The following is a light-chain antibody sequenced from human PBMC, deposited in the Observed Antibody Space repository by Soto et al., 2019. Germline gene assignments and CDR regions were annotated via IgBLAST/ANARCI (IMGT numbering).Light chain of an antibody. J-gene: IGKJ1*01. V-gene: IGKV3-20*01. Sequence: ESVLTQSPATLSLSPGERATLSCRASQSVSSSYLAWYQQKPGQAPRLLIYGASSRTTGIPDRFSGSGSGTDFTLTLSRLEPEDFAVYYCQQYGSSSTFGQGTKVDIK. CDR2: GAS. CDR3: QQYGSSST. CDR1: QSVSSSY.